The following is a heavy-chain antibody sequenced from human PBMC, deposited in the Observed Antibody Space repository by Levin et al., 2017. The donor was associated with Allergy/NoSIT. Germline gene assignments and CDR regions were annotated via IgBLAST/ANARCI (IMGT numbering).Heavy chain of an antibody. CDR3: AKDPTVTTGPDY. V-gene: IGHV3-23*01. J-gene: IGHJ4*02. CDR2: ITSSGGTT. D-gene: IGHD4-17*01. CDR1: GFTFSSYA. Sequence: GGSLRLSCAASGFTFSSYAMSWVRQAPGKGLEWVSAITSSGGTTYYADSVKGRFTISRDNSKNTLYLQMNSLRAEDTAVYYCAKDPTVTTGPDYWGQGTLVTVSS.